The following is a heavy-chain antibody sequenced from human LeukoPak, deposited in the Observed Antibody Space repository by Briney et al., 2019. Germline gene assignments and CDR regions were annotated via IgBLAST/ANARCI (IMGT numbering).Heavy chain of an antibody. V-gene: IGHV3-30-3*01. J-gene: IGHJ4*02. CDR2: ISNDGSNK. CDR1: GFTFSSYA. Sequence: SGGSLRLSCAASGFTFSSYAMYWVRQTPGKGLEWVTVISNDGSNKYYADSVKGRFTVSRDNSRNTLFLEMNSLRTEDTSVYYCARSGCSSTTCSPEYWGQGTLDSVSS. CDR3: ARSGCSSTTCSPEY. D-gene: IGHD2-2*01.